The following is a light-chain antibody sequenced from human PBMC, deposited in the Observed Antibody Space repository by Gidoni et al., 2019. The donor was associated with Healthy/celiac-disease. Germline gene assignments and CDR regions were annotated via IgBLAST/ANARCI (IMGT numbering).Light chain of an antibody. V-gene: IGKV1-6*01. CDR3: LQDYNYPPT. Sequence: AIQMTQSPSSLSASVGDRVTITCRASQGIRNDLGWYQQKPGKATKLLIYAASSLQTGVPSRVSGSGSGTDFTLTIIILQPEDFATYYCLQDYNYPPTFGQGTKLEIK. CDR2: AAS. CDR1: QGIRND. J-gene: IGKJ2*01.